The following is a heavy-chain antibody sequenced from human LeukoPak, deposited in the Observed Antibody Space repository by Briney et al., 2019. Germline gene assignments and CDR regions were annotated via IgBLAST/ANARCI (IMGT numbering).Heavy chain of an antibody. J-gene: IGHJ5*02. CDR2: ISSSSGYI. CDR3: ARDAYDDSSES. D-gene: IGHD3-3*01. Sequence: PGGSLRLSCAASGFTFSSYSMNWVRQAPGKGLEWVSSISSSSGYIYYADSVKGRFTISRDNAKNSLYLQMNSLRAEDTAFYYCARDAYDDSSESWGQGTLVTVSS. V-gene: IGHV3-21*01. CDR1: GFTFSSYS.